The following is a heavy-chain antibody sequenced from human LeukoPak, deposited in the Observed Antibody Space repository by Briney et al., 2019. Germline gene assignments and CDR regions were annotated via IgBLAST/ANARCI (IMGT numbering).Heavy chain of an antibody. CDR2: IKEDGSVK. CDR1: GFTFTTYW. J-gene: IGHJ4*02. D-gene: IGHD1-26*01. V-gene: IGHV3-7*01. CDR3: AREKWRPSGRWEPLDY. Sequence: GGSLRLSCAASGFTFTTYWMTWVRRAPGKGLEWVANIKEDGSVKYYVDSVKGLFAISRDSAKNSVYLQMNSLRVEDTAVYYCAREKWRPSGRWEPLDYWGQGTLVTVSS.